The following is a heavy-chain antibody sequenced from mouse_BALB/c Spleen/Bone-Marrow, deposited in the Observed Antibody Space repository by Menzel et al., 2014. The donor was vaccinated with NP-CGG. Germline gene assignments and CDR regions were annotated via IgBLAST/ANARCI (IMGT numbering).Heavy chain of an antibody. D-gene: IGHD2-4*01. V-gene: IGHV5-6-4*01. J-gene: IGHJ2*01. Sequence: EVQGVESGGGLVKPGGSLKLSCAASGFTFSSYSMSWVRQTPEKRLEWVATISSGGHYTYYPDSVKGRFTISRDNAKNTLYLQMSSLKSEDTAMYYCSKDGGYDYSYYFDYRGQGTTLTVSS. CDR2: ISSGGHYT. CDR1: GFTFSSYS. CDR3: SKDGGYDYSYYFDY.